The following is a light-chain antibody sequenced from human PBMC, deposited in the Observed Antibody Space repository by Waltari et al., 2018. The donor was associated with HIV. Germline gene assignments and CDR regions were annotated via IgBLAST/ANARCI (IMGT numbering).Light chain of an antibody. CDR2: DVN. J-gene: IGLJ3*02. CDR1: SSDVGDYNY. V-gene: IGLV2-11*01. Sequence: QSALTQPRPVSGSPGQSVTISCTGPSSDVGDYNYDSWYQQHPGKAPKLMIFDVNKRPSGVPDRFSGSKSGNTASLTISGLQAEDEADYYYCSYADDYTWVFGGGTKLTVL. CDR3: CSYADDYTWV.